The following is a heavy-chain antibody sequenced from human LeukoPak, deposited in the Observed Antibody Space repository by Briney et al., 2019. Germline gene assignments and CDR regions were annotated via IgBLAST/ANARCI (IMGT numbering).Heavy chain of an antibody. CDR3: ARDKEGYSGYDYYFDY. Sequence: PGRSLRLSCAASGFTFSSYAIHWVRQAPGKGLEWVAVISYDGSNKYYADSVKGRFTISRDNSKNTLYLQMNSLRAEDTAVYYCARDKEGYSGYDYYFDYWGRGTLVTVSS. J-gene: IGHJ4*02. V-gene: IGHV3-30-3*01. CDR1: GFTFSSYA. D-gene: IGHD5-12*01. CDR2: ISYDGSNK.